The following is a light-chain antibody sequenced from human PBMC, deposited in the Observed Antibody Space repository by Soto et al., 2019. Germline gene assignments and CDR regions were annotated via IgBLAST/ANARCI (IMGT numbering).Light chain of an antibody. V-gene: IGKV3-20*01. CDR1: QSVSSSY. J-gene: IGKJ3*01. CDR2: CAS. Sequence: EIVLTQSPGTLSLSPGERATLSCRASQSVSSSYLAWFQQRPGQAPRLLIYCASSRATGIPDRFSGSGSGPDITLSISRLEPEDFAVYYFQYGSSPVTFGPGTKVDVK. CDR3: QYGSSPVT.